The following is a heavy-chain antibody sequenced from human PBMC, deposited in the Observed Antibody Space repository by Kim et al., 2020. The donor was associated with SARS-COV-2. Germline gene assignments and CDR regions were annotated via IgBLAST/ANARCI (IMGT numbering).Heavy chain of an antibody. V-gene: IGHV1-18*01. Sequence: ASVKVSCKASGYKFTNYGISWVRQAPGQGLGWMGWISPFNGNTNYAQKIQGRVSLTTDTSTGTVFMELRSLTSDDTAIYYCARDGSGYFAYWGQGTLVSVSS. J-gene: IGHJ4*02. CDR2: ISPFNGNT. D-gene: IGHD3-22*01. CDR3: ARDGSGYFAY. CDR1: GYKFTNYG.